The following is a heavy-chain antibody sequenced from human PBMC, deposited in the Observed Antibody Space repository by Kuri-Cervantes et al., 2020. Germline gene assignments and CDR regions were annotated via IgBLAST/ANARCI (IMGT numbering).Heavy chain of an antibody. CDR1: GFTFSSHW. D-gene: IGHD3-22*01. CDR3: AGYYYDSSGYYYNVY. J-gene: IGHJ4*02. V-gene: IGHV3-30*02. CDR2: IRYDGSNK. Sequence: GESLKISCVASGFTFSSHWMNWVRQAPGKGLEWVAFIRYDGSNKYYADSVKGRFTISRDNSKNTLYLQMNSLRTEDTAVYYCAGYYYDSSGYYYNVYWGQGTLVTVSS.